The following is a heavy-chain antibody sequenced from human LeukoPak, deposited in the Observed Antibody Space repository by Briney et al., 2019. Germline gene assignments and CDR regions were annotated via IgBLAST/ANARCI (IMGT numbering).Heavy chain of an antibody. CDR3: ARETYRYCTSTSCGLYYFDY. V-gene: IGHV4-59*01. J-gene: IGHJ4*02. CDR2: IYYTGST. CDR1: GGSISNYH. D-gene: IGHD2-2*01. Sequence: SGTLSLTCTVSGGSISNYHWSWIRQPPGKGLEWIGYIYYTGSTNYNPSLKSRVTISVDTSKNQFSLKLSSMSAADTAVYYCARETYRYCTSTSCGLYYFDYWGQGILVTVSS.